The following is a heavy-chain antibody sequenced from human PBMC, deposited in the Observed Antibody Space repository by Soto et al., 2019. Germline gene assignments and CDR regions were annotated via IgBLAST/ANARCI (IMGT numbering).Heavy chain of an antibody. V-gene: IGHV3-23*01. Sequence: GGSLRLSCAASGFTFSSYGMSWVRQAPGKGLEWISGISESGDSTYYVDSVEGRFTISRDNSKNTLYLQMESLRAEDTAVYYCAKGRAGSKRPEYWGQGTLVTVSS. D-gene: IGHD3-10*01. CDR2: ISESGDST. CDR3: AKGRAGSKRPEY. CDR1: GFTFSSYG. J-gene: IGHJ4*02.